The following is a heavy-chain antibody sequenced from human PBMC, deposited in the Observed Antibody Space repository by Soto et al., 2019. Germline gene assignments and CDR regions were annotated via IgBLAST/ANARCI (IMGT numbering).Heavy chain of an antibody. J-gene: IGHJ5*02. CDR1: GGSISSSSYY. CDR3: ARHAGPDYNWFDP. D-gene: IGHD6-13*01. Sequence: QLQLQESGPGLVKPSETLSLTCTVSGGSISSSSYYWGWIRQPPGKGLEWIGSIYYSGRTYYNPSLKSRVTISVDTSKNQFSLKLSSVTAADTAVYYCARHAGPDYNWFDPWGQGTLVTVSS. CDR2: IYYSGRT. V-gene: IGHV4-39*01.